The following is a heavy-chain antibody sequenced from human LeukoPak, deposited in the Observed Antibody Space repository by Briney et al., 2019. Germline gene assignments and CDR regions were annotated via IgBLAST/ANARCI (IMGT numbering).Heavy chain of an antibody. CDR2: IPYDGSNT. V-gene: IGHV3-30*04. Sequence: PGGSLRLSCPASGFTFTGFSIHWVRQPPGKGLEWVALIPYDGSNTYYADSVEGRFTISRDNSKNTLYLQMSSLRAEDTAVYYCVRSHPSDTSGWSYPYFDNWGQGTLVTVSS. J-gene: IGHJ4*02. CDR3: VRSHPSDTSGWSYPYFDN. D-gene: IGHD3-22*01. CDR1: GFTFTGFS.